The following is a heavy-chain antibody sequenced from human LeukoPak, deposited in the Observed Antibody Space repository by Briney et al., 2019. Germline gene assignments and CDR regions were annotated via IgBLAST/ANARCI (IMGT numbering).Heavy chain of an antibody. V-gene: IGHV1-69*13. CDR2: IIPIFGTA. D-gene: IGHD5-18*01. J-gene: IGHJ5*02. CDR3: ARVVTTAMVSFNWFDP. CDR1: GGSFSSYA. Sequence: SVKVSCKAFGGSFSSYAISWVRQAPGQGLEWMGGIIPIFGTANYAQKFQGRVTITADESTSTAYMELSSLRSEDTAVYYCARVVTTAMVSFNWFDPWGQGTLVTVSS.